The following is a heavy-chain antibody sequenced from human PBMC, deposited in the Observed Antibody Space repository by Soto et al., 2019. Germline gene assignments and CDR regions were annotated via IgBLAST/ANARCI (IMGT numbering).Heavy chain of an antibody. D-gene: IGHD3-3*02. CDR1: GYKFGSAW. V-gene: IGHV5-51*01. CDR3: ARQLRHICDS. CDR2: IKPGTADI. J-gene: IGHJ4*02. Sequence: PGESLKVSCKGVGYKFGSAWIGWVRQMPGKGLEWMGIIKPGTADIRYSPSCRGHVTISADEAVSTAYLQWSSLKASDTAMYYCARQLRHICDSWGQATLVTVSS.